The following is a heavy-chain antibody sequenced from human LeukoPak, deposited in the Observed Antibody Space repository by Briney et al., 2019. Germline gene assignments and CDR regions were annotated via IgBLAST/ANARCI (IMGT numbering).Heavy chain of an antibody. V-gene: IGHV3-53*01. D-gene: IGHD3-9*01. CDR1: GFTVSSNY. CDR3: ARVLSILTRVDY. CDR2: IYSGGST. Sequence: GSLRLSCAASGFTVSSNYMSWVRQAPGKGLEWVSVIYSGGSTYYADSVKGRFTISRDNSKNTLYLQMNSLRAEDTAVYYCARVLSILTRVDYWGQGTLVTVSS. J-gene: IGHJ4*02.